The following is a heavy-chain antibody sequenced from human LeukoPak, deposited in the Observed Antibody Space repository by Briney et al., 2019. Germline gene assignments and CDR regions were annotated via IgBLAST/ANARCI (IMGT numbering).Heavy chain of an antibody. CDR1: GFTFGRNA. J-gene: IGHJ4*02. V-gene: IGHV3-23*01. D-gene: IGHD6-19*01. CDR2: ISGSGDST. Sequence: PGGSLRLSCAASGFTFGRNAMSWVRQAPGRGLEWVSAISGSGDSTYYADSVKGRFTISRDNSKNTLYLQMNALRAEDTAVYYCAKMSGVVAGPLYYFDYWGQGTLVTVSS. CDR3: AKMSGVVAGPLYYFDY.